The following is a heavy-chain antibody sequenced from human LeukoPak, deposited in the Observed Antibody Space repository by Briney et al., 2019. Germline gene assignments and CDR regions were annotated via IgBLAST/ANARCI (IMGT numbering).Heavy chain of an antibody. CDR2: IYYSGST. D-gene: IGHD1-26*01. J-gene: IGHJ4*02. V-gene: IGHV4-39*01. CDR3: ARHRIVGATTGVFDY. Sequence: SETLSLTCTVSGGSISSSSYYWGWIRQPPGKGLEWLGSIYYSGSTYYNPSLKSRVTISVDTSKNQFSLKLSSVTAADTAVYYCARHRIVGATTGVFDYWGQGTLVAVSS. CDR1: GGSISSSSYY.